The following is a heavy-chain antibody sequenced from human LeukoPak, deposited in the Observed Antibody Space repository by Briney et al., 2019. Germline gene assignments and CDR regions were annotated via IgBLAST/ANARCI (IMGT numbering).Heavy chain of an antibody. J-gene: IGHJ5*02. V-gene: IGHV1-69*05. CDR1: GGTFSSYA. Sequence: SVKVSCKASGGTFSSYAISWVRQAPGQGLEWMGRIIPIFGTANYAQKFQGRVTITTDESTSTAYMELSSPRSEDTAVYYCARASYYYDSSGYRRYNWFDPWGQGTLVTVSS. CDR3: ARASYYYDSSGYRRYNWFDP. D-gene: IGHD3-22*01. CDR2: IIPIFGTA.